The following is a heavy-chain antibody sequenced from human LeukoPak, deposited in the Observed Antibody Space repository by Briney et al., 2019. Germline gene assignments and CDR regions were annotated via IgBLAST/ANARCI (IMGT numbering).Heavy chain of an antibody. CDR3: AQPRITGTTSVGAGDAFDI. CDR1: GGSISSSSYY. V-gene: IGHV4-39*01. Sequence: SETLSLTCTVSGGSISSSSYYWGWIRQPPGKGLEWIGSIYYSGSTYYNPSLKSRVTISVDTSKNQFSLKLSSVTAADTAVYYCAQPRITGTTSVGAGDAFDIWGQGTMVTVSS. D-gene: IGHD1-20*01. CDR2: IYYSGST. J-gene: IGHJ3*02.